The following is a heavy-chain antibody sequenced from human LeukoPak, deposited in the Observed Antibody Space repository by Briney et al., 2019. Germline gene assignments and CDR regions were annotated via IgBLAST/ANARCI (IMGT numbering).Heavy chain of an antibody. J-gene: IGHJ4*02. D-gene: IGHD2-15*01. CDR3: ARVVLAATTCYFDY. CDR1: GGSISSYY. V-gene: IGHV4-59*01. Sequence: SETLSLTCTVSGGSISSYYWSWIRQPPGKGLEWIGYIYYSGSTNYNPSLKSRVTISVDTSKNQLSLKLSSVTAADTAVYYCARVVLAATTCYFDYWGQGTLVTVSS. CDR2: IYYSGST.